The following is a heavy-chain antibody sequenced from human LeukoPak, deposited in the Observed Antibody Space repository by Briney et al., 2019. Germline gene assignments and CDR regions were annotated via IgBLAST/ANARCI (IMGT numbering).Heavy chain of an antibody. CDR1: GGSISSTSYY. CDR2: IYYSGGT. J-gene: IGHJ5*02. V-gene: IGHV4-39*07. Sequence: PSETLSLTCTVSGGSISSTSYYWGWIRQPPGKGLEWIGSIYYSGGTYYNPSLKSRVTISVDTSKNQFSLKLSSVTAADAAVYYCSRENTSLDNWFDPWGQGTLVTVSS. D-gene: IGHD2-2*01. CDR3: SRENTSLDNWFDP.